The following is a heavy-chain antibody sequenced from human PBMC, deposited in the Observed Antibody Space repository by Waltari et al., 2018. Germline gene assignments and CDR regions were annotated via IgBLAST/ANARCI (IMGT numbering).Heavy chain of an antibody. D-gene: IGHD6-19*01. J-gene: IGHJ6*03. Sequence: EVQLLESGGGLVQPGGSLRLSCAASGFTFSSYAMSWVRQAPGKGLEWVSAISGSGGSTYYADSVKGRFTISRDNSKNTLYLQMNSLRAEDTAVYYCAKAWGSSGWYRNYYYYMDVWGKGTTVTISS. CDR1: GFTFSSYA. V-gene: IGHV3-23*01. CDR3: AKAWGSSGWYRNYYYYMDV. CDR2: ISGSGGST.